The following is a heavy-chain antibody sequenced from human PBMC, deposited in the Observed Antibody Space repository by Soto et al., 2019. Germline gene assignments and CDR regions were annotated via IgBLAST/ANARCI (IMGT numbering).Heavy chain of an antibody. V-gene: IGHV4-4*02. D-gene: IGHD6-19*01. CDR2: VFHTGTT. CDR1: GDSVSSPYY. Sequence: QVQLQESGPGLVKPSGTLSLTCAVSGDSVSSPYYWCWVRQPPGKGLEWIGEVFHTGTTSYNPSLRIRVTISMDKSNNQFSLDLSSVTAADTAVYYCARSAGWYAVHSWGPGTPVIVSS. J-gene: IGHJ4*02. CDR3: ARSAGWYAVHS.